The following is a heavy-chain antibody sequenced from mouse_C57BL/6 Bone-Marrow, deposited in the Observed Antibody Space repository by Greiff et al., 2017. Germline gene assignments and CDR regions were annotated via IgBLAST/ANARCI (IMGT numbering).Heavy chain of an antibody. D-gene: IGHD2-4*01. CDR3: TRFHYDLYYYAMDY. CDR1: GYTFTDYE. Sequence: VKLQESGAELVRPGASVTLSCKASGYTFTDYEMHWVKQTPVHGLEWTGAIDPETGGTAYNQKFKGKAILTAYKSSSTAYMELRSLTSEDSAVYYCTRFHYDLYYYAMDYWGQGTSVTVSS. J-gene: IGHJ4*01. CDR2: IDPETGGT. V-gene: IGHV1-15*01.